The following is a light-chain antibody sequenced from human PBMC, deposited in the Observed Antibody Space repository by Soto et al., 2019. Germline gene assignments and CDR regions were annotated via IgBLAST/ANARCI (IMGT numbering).Light chain of an antibody. CDR1: QSISNW. CDR2: KAS. CDR3: QHDNSYSIT. J-gene: IGKJ5*01. Sequence: DIQMTQSPSTLSASVGDRVTITCRASQSISNWLAWYQQKPGKAPKLLIYKASSLESGVPSRFSGSGCGTEFTLTIISLQPDDFSTYYCQHDNSYSITFGQGTRLEIK. V-gene: IGKV1-5*03.